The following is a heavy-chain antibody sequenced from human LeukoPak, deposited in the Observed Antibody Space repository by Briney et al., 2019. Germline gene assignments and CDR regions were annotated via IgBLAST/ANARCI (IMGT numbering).Heavy chain of an antibody. CDR3: APQGPSSGWYAYFDY. V-gene: IGHV3-48*03. Sequence: GGSLRLSCAASGFTFSSYEMNRVRQAPGKGLEWVSYISSSGSTIYYADSVKGRFTISRDNAKNSLYLQMNSLRAEDTAVYYCAPQGPSSGWYAYFDYWGQGTLVTVSS. D-gene: IGHD6-19*01. CDR2: ISSSGSTI. CDR1: GFTFSSYE. J-gene: IGHJ4*02.